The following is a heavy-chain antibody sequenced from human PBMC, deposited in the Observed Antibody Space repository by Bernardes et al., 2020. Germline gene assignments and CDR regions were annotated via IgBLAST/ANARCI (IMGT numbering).Heavy chain of an antibody. Sequence: ASVKVSCKASGYTFTSYDINWVRQATGQGLEWMGWMNPNSGNTGYAQKFQGRVTMTRNTSISTAYMELSSLRSEDTAVYYCARATHLLRYFDWLLFLIDFDYWGQGTLVTVSS. CDR3: ARATHLLRYFDWLLFLIDFDY. D-gene: IGHD3-9*01. J-gene: IGHJ4*02. V-gene: IGHV1-8*01. CDR1: GYTFTSYD. CDR2: MNPNSGNT.